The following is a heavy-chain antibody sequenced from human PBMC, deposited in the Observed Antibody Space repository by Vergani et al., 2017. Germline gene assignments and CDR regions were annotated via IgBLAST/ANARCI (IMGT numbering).Heavy chain of an antibody. J-gene: IGHJ4*03. CDR1: GYTFTDYF. CDR3: ARFGPSSTRDYFDF. CDR2: VNPNSGGT. V-gene: IGHV1-2*02. D-gene: IGHD2-2*01. Sequence: QVQLVQSGAEVKKPGASVKVSCNASGYTFTDYFMHWVRQPPGQGLEWMGGVNPNSGGTNYEQKFQDRVTMTRDTSLSTAYMELSNLISDDTAVYYCARFGPSSTRDYFDFWGQGTLVTVSS.